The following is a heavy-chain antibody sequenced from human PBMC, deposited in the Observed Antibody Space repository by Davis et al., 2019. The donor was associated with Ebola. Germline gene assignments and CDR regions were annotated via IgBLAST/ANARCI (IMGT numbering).Heavy chain of an antibody. V-gene: IGHV4-4*07. CDR3: ARDWEQQLVPNWFDP. Sequence: PSETLSLTCTVSGGSISSYYWSWIRQPAGKGLEWIGRIYTSGSTNYNPSLKSRVTISVDTSKNQFSLKLSSVTAADTAVYYCARDWEQQLVPNWFDPWGQGTLVTVSS. CDR2: IYTSGST. CDR1: GGSISSYY. D-gene: IGHD6-13*01. J-gene: IGHJ5*02.